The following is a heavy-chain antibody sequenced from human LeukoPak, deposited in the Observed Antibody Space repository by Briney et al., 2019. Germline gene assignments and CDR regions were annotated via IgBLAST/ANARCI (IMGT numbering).Heavy chain of an antibody. D-gene: IGHD5-12*01. Sequence: GGSLRLSCAASGFTFSSYSMNWVRQAPGKGLEWVSYISSSSSTIYYADSVKGRFTISRDNAKNSLYLQMNSLRAEDTAVYYCTRDKIVATIHYYYGMDVWGQGTLVTVSS. CDR2: ISSSSSTI. CDR3: TRDKIVATIHYYYGMDV. CDR1: GFTFSSYS. V-gene: IGHV3-48*01. J-gene: IGHJ6*02.